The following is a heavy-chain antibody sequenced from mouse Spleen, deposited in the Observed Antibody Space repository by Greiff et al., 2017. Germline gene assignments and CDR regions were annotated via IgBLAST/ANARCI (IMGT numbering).Heavy chain of an antibody. CDR2: IWSGGST. J-gene: IGHJ3*01. CDR1: GFSLTSYG. V-gene: IGHV2-2*01. Sequence: QVQLQQSGPGLVQPSQSLSITCTVSGFSLTSYGVHWVRQSPGKGLEWLGVIWSGGSTDYNAAFISRLSISKDNSKSQVFFKMNSLQADDTAIYYCARPLYDGYYSWFAYWGQGTLVTVSA. D-gene: IGHD2-3*01. CDR3: ARPLYDGYYSWFAY.